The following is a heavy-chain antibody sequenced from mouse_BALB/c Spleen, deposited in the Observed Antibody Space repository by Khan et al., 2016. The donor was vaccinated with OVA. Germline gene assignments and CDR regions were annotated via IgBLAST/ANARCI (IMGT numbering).Heavy chain of an antibody. CDR1: GFSLTNYG. J-gene: IGHJ4*01. V-gene: IGHV2-6-1*01. CDR3: ARQPYYHYYIMDY. Sequence: VQLKQSGPGLVAPSQSLSITCTISGFSLTNYGVHWVRQPTGKGLEWLVVIWSDGSTTYNSALKSRLIISKDNSQSQVFLKTNSLQTDDTAMYYCARQPYYHYYIMDYWGQGTSVTVSS. CDR2: IWSDGST. D-gene: IGHD2-10*01.